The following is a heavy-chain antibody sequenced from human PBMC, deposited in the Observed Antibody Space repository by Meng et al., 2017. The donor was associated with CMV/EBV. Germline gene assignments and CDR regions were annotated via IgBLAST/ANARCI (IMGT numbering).Heavy chain of an antibody. Sequence: SCTVSGGSISSGGYYWSWIRQHPGKGLEWIGYIYYSGSTYYNPSLKSRVTISVDTSKNQFSLKLSSVTAADTAVYYCARDRGWKAAMDVWGQGTTVTVSS. V-gene: IGHV4-31*02. CDR1: GGSISSGGYY. J-gene: IGHJ6*02. CDR2: IYYSGST. D-gene: IGHD3-10*01. CDR3: ARDRGWKAAMDV.